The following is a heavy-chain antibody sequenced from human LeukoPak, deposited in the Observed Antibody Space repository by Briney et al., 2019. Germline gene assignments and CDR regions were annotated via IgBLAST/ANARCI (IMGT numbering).Heavy chain of an antibody. CDR3: ARGIVGATPVFDY. Sequence: KTSETLSLTCTVSGYSISSGYYWGWIRQPPGKGLEWIGSINHSGSTYYNPSLKSRVTISVDTSKNQFSLKLSSVTAADTAVYYCARGIVGATPVFDYWGQGTLVTVSS. D-gene: IGHD1-26*01. CDR2: INHSGST. CDR1: GYSISSGYY. V-gene: IGHV4-38-2*02. J-gene: IGHJ4*02.